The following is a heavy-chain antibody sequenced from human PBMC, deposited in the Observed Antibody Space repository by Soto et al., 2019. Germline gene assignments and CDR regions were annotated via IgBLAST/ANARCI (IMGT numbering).Heavy chain of an antibody. J-gene: IGHJ4*02. CDR2: IYREGST. CDR3: ARKAGIIKFYFDC. D-gene: IGHD3-10*01. CDR1: GFIVSDNY. V-gene: IGHV3-53*01. Sequence: EEQLVESGGGLIQPGGSLRLSCEASGFIVSDNYMSWVRQASGKGLEWVSVIYREGSTYYADSVKGRFTISRDNSKNTLYLQMNSLRAEDTAVYYCARKAGIIKFYFDCWGQGTLVTVSS.